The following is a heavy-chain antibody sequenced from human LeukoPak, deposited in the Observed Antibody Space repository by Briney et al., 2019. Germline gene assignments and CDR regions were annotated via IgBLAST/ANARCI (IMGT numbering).Heavy chain of an antibody. CDR1: GFTFSSYA. J-gene: IGHJ3*02. D-gene: IGHD3-3*01. Sequence: PGGSLRLSCAASGFTFSSYAMHWVRHAPGKGLVWVAVISYDGSNKYYADSVKGRFTISRDNSKNTLYLQMNSLRAEDTAVYYCARGAIFGVVITRSAFDIWGQGTMVTVSS. CDR2: ISYDGSNK. V-gene: IGHV3-30*04. CDR3: ARGAIFGVVITRSAFDI.